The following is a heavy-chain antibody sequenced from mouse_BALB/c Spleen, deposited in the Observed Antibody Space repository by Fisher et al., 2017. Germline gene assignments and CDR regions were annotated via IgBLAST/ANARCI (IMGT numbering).Heavy chain of an antibody. CDR3: ARATGGYAMDY. J-gene: IGHJ4*01. V-gene: IGHV1-26*01. Sequence: KFKGKATLTVDKSSSTAYMELLSLTSEDSAVYYCARATGGYAMDYWGQGTSVTVSS.